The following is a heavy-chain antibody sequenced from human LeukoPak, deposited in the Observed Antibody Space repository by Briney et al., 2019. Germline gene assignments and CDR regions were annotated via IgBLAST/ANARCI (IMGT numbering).Heavy chain of an antibody. Sequence: SETLSLTRTVSGGSISSGGYYWSWIRQHPGKGLEWIGYIYYSGNTDYNPSLKSRVTISVDTSKNQFSLKLSSVTAADTAVYYCARGEGDDAFDIWGQGTMVTVSS. CDR3: ARGEGDDAFDI. D-gene: IGHD1-26*01. V-gene: IGHV4-31*03. CDR1: GGSISSGGYY. CDR2: IYYSGNT. J-gene: IGHJ3*02.